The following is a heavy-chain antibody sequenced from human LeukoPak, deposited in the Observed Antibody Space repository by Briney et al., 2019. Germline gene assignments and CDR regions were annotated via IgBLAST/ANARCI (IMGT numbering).Heavy chain of an antibody. CDR2: ISSSSSTI. CDR3: AGFTNSLYAFDI. Sequence: GRSLRLSCAASGFTFSSYSMNWVRQAPGKGLEWVSYISSSSSTIYYADSVKGRFTISRDNAKNSLYLQMNSLRAEGTAVYYCAGFTNSLYAFDIWGQGTMVTVSS. J-gene: IGHJ3*02. V-gene: IGHV3-48*04. D-gene: IGHD4-23*01. CDR1: GFTFSSYS.